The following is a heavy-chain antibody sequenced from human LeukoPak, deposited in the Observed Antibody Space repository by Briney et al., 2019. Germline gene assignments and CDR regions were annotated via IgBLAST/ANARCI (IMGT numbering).Heavy chain of an antibody. V-gene: IGHV3-30*18. CDR2: ISYDGSNK. CDR3: AKDEAHSGYGAFDI. Sequence: HPGGSLRLSCAASRFTFNTYWMSWVRQAPGKGLEWVAVISYDGSNKYYADSVKGRFTISRDNSKNTLYLQMNSLRAEDTAVYYCAKDEAHSGYGAFDIWGQGTMVTVSS. CDR1: RFTFNTYW. J-gene: IGHJ3*02. D-gene: IGHD5-12*01.